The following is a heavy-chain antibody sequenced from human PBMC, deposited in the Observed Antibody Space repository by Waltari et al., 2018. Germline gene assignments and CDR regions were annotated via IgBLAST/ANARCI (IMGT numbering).Heavy chain of an antibody. J-gene: IGHJ4*02. CDR2: IYYSGST. D-gene: IGHD5-12*01. CDR3: ASSVATITPSFDY. V-gene: IGHV4-59*11. CDR1: GGSISSHY. Sequence: QVQLQESGPGLVKPSETLSLTCTVSGGSISSHYWSWIRQSPGKGLEWIGYIYYSGSTNYNPSRKSRVTISVDTSKNQVSLKLSSVTAADTAVYYCASSVATITPSFDYWGQGTLVTVSS.